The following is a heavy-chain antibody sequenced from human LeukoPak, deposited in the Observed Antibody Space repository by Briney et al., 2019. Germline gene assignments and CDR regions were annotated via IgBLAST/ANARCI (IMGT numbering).Heavy chain of an antibody. J-gene: IGHJ6*03. CDR1: GGSISSYY. D-gene: IGHD6-13*01. Sequence: SETLSLTCTVSGGSISSYYWSWIRQPAGKGLEWVGRIYTSGSTNYNPSLKRRGTISVDTSKNQFSLKLSSVTAADTAVYYSARHAPSGYGYYYFYYMDVWGKGTTVTVSS. V-gene: IGHV4-4*07. CDR2: IYTSGST. CDR3: ARHAPSGYGYYYFYYMDV.